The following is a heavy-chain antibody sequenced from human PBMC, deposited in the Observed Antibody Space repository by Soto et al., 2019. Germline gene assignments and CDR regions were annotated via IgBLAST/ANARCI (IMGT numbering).Heavy chain of an antibody. CDR2: IHYSGTT. CDR1: GGSISSGGPY. D-gene: IGHD5-18*01. CDR3: ARDRDSYGFHDY. Sequence: QVQLQESGPGLVKPSQTLSVTCTVSGGSISSGGPYWSWIRQHPGKGLEWIGYIHYSGTTYYNPSLKSRVTISIDTSKKQFSLKLSSVTAADTAVYYCARDRDSYGFHDYWGQGTLVTVSS. V-gene: IGHV4-31*03. J-gene: IGHJ4*02.